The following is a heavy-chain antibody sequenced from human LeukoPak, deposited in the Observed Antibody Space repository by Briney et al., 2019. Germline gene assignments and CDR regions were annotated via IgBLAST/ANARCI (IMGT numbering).Heavy chain of an antibody. V-gene: IGHV3-23*01. CDR3: ARLSNYTTGWLNWFDP. CDR2: ISASGNST. CDR1: GFTFSSYA. D-gene: IGHD6-19*01. J-gene: IGHJ5*02. Sequence: GGSLRLSCAASGFTFSSYAMSWVRQAPGKGLEWVSGISASGNSTYYADSVKGRFTISRDNSKNTLYLRMNSLRAEDTALYCCARLSNYTTGWLNWFDPWGQGTLVTVSS.